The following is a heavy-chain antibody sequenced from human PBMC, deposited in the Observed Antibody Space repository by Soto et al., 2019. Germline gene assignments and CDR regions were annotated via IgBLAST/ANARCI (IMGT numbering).Heavy chain of an antibody. CDR3: ARERWFSPLHYYYLLDV. V-gene: IGHV3-7*01. CDR2: IHPDGSEA. Sequence: PGGSLRLSCVVSGSTFHNFWVTWVRQAPGKGLEWVANIHPDGSEAYYVDSLKGRFTISRDNGKNSLYLQMNNLRVEDTAVYYCARERWFSPLHYYYLLDVWGQGTTVTVSS. J-gene: IGHJ6*02. D-gene: IGHD2-15*01. CDR1: GSTFHNFW.